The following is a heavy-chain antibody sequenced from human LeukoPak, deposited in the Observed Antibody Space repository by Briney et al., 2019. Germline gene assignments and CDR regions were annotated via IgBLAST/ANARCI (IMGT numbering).Heavy chain of an antibody. Sequence: GGSLRLSCAASGFTFSSYAMSWVRQAPGKGLEWVSAISGSGGSTYYADSVKGRFTISRDNSKNTLYLQMDSLRAEDTAVYYCAKDGSSSWFQYYFDYWGQGTLVTVSS. CDR2: ISGSGGST. CDR1: GFTFSSYA. J-gene: IGHJ4*02. D-gene: IGHD6-13*01. CDR3: AKDGSSSWFQYYFDY. V-gene: IGHV3-23*01.